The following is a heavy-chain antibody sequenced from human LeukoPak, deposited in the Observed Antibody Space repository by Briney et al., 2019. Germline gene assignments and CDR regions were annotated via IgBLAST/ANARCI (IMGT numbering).Heavy chain of an antibody. Sequence: PSGTLSLTCAVSGGSISSSNWWSWVRQPPGKGLEWIGEIYHSGSTNYNPSLKSRVTISVDKSKNQFSLKLSSVTAADTAVYYCARDRYYYDSSGYYWLFDYWGQGTLVIVSS. V-gene: IGHV4-4*02. CDR2: IYHSGST. CDR1: GGSISSSNW. D-gene: IGHD3-22*01. J-gene: IGHJ4*02. CDR3: ARDRYYYDSSGYYWLFDY.